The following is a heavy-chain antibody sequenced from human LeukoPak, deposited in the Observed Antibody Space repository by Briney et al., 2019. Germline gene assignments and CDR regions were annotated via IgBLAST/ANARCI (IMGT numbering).Heavy chain of an antibody. D-gene: IGHD6-19*01. CDR3: ARAGVWLGDYYYYYMDV. J-gene: IGHJ6*03. CDR2: ITSSGTYI. CDR1: GFTFNNYN. Sequence: GGSLRLSCAASGFTFNNYNMNWVRQAPGRALEWVSSITSSGTYIFYADSVKGRFTISRDNAKNSLYLQMNSLGPEDTAVYYCARAGVWLGDYYYYYMDVWGKGTTVTVSS. V-gene: IGHV3-21*04.